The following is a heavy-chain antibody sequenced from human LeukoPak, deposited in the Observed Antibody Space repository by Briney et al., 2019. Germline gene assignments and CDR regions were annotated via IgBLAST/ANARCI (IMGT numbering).Heavy chain of an antibody. CDR3: ARFMTTITAFDY. CDR1: GYTFTGYY. J-gene: IGHJ4*02. CDR2: INPSGGST. D-gene: IGHD4-11*01. V-gene: IGHV1-46*01. Sequence: ASVKVSCKASGYTFTGYYIHWVRQAPGQGLEWMGVINPSGGSTSYPQKFQGRVTMTRDTSTSTVYMELSSLRSEDTAVYYCARFMTTITAFDYWGQGTLVTVSS.